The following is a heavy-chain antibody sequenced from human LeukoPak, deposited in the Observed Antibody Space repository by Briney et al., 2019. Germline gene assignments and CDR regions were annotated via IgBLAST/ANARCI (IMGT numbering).Heavy chain of an antibody. Sequence: SETLSLTCAVYGGSFSGYYWSWIRQPPGKGLEWIGEINHSGSTNYNPSLKSRVTISVDTSKNQFSLKLSSVTAADTAVYYCAREYSGSYCTVLMDVWGKGTTVTVSS. CDR1: GGSFSGYY. CDR2: INHSGST. V-gene: IGHV4-34*01. CDR3: AREYSGSYCTVLMDV. J-gene: IGHJ6*03. D-gene: IGHD1-26*01.